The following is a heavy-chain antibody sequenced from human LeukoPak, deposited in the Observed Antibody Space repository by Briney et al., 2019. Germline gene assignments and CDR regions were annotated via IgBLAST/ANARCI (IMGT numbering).Heavy chain of an antibody. CDR2: IYTSGST. V-gene: IGHV4-61*02. J-gene: IGHJ1*01. CDR3: ARDFAMTQFQH. Sequence: SQTLSLTCTVSGGSISSGSYYWSWIRQPAGKGLEWIGRIYTSGSTNYNPSLKSRVTISVDTSKNQFSLKLSSVTAADTAVYYCARDFAMTQFQHWGQGTLVTVSS. CDR1: GGSISSGSYY. D-gene: IGHD2-2*01.